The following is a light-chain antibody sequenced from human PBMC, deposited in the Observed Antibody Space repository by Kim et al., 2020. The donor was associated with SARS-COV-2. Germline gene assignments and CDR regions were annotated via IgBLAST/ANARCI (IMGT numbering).Light chain of an antibody. J-gene: IGKJ4*01. Sequence: EIVLTQSPASLSVSPGERVTLTCRASQSVGSYIAWYQQKPSQAPTLLIYGASARATGLPARFSGSGSGTEFTLTITSLQSEDFAVYYCQQYHNWPPLTFGGGTKVDIK. CDR2: GAS. V-gene: IGKV3-15*01. CDR1: QSVGSY. CDR3: QQYHNWPPLT.